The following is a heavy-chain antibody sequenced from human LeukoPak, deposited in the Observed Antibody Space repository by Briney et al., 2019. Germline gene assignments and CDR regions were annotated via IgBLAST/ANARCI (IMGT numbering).Heavy chain of an antibody. D-gene: IGHD3-10*01. CDR3: TGNYYGSGSYADFDY. J-gene: IGHJ4*02. Sequence: NSGGSLRLSCAASGFTFSDYYMSWIRQAPGKGLEWVSYISSSGSTIYYADSVKGRFTISRDNAKNSLYLQMNSLRAEDTAVYYCTGNYYGSGSYADFDYWGQGTLVTVSS. V-gene: IGHV3-11*01. CDR2: ISSSGSTI. CDR1: GFTFSDYY.